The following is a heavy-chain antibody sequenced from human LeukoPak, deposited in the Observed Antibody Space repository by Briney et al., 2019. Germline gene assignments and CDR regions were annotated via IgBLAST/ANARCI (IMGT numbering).Heavy chain of an antibody. J-gene: IGHJ5*02. D-gene: IGHD3-10*01. V-gene: IGHV3-21*01. Sequence: AGGSLRLSCAASGFTFSSYEMNWVRQAPGKGLEWVSSISSSSSYIYYADSVKGRFTISRDNAKNSLYLQMYSLRAEDTAVYYCARDSGWHRFDPWGQGTLVTVSS. CDR2: ISSSSSYI. CDR1: GFTFSSYE. CDR3: ARDSGWHRFDP.